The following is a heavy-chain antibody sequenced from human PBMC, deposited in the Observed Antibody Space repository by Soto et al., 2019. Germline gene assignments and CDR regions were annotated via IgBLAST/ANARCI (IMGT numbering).Heavy chain of an antibody. CDR2: IIPIFGTA. J-gene: IGHJ6*02. Sequence: QVQLVQSGAEVRKPGSSVKVSCKASGGTFSSYAISSVRQAPGQGREWMGGIIPIFGTANDAQKFQGRVTITADESRSTAYMELSSLRSEDTAVYYCAAALWTDYYSYGMDVWGQGTTVTVSS. D-gene: IGHD2-15*01. CDR1: GGTFSSYA. CDR3: AAALWTDYYSYGMDV. V-gene: IGHV1-69*01.